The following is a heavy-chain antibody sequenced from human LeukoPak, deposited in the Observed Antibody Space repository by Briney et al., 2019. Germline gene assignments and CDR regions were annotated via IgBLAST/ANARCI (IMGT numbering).Heavy chain of an antibody. V-gene: IGHV4-59*01. CDR2: IYDSGNT. D-gene: IGHD6-19*01. CDR1: GGSISNYY. J-gene: IGHJ4*02. CDR3: AKSGNGWANFDY. Sequence: PSETLSLTCTVSGGSISNYYRSWIRQPPGKGLEWIGYIYDSGNTNYNPSLKSRVTISVDTSKNQFSLKLTSVTAADTAVYYCAKSGNGWANFDYWGQGTPVTVSS.